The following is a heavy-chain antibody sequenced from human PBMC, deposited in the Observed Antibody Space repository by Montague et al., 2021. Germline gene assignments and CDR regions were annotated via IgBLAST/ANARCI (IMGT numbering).Heavy chain of an antibody. D-gene: IGHD3-3*01. V-gene: IGHV4-59*01. CDR2: RYFSRST. CDR1: GASISDYC. Sequence: SETLSLTCSVSGASISDYCWCWSRKPPGKGLEWIGNRYFSRSTNYNHSPTSRGTITVDTSKNQYSLKLSSVTAAATAFYYCSVTNPYYYYGMDVWGQGTTVTVSS. J-gene: IGHJ6*02. CDR3: SVTNPYYYYGMDV.